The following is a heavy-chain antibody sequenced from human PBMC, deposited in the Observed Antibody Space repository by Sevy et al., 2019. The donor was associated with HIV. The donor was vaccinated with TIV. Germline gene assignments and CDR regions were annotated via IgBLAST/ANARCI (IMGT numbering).Heavy chain of an antibody. CDR1: RFTFSSYG. Sequence: GGSLRLSCAASRFTFSSYGMHWVRQAPGKGLEWVANIRQDGNEIYYADSVKGRFTISRDNAMQSLYLEMNNLRVEDSGIYYCARRYFDVWGQGTLVTVSS. J-gene: IGHJ4*02. CDR2: IRQDGNEI. CDR3: ARRYFDV. V-gene: IGHV3-7*01.